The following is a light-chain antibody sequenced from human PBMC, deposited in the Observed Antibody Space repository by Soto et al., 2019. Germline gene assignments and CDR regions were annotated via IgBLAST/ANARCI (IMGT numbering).Light chain of an antibody. CDR3: QQYYSTPPT. CDR2: DAS. V-gene: IGKV3-20*01. CDR1: QSVGRNY. J-gene: IGKJ2*01. Sequence: EIVLTQSPGTLSLSPGESATLSCRASQSVGRNYLAWFQHKPDQAPRLLIYDASNRATGVPDRFSGSGSGTDFTLTISSLQAEDVAVYYCQQYYSTPPTFGQGTNLEIK.